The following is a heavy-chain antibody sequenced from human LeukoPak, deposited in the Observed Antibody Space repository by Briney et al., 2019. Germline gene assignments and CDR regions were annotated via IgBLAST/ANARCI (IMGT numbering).Heavy chain of an antibody. CDR3: AGLSEEWLDYYYMSV. J-gene: IGHJ6*03. CDR2: ISGSGGIT. V-gene: IGHV3-23*01. D-gene: IGHD6-19*01. Sequence: PGGSLRLSCGASGFTFSSYAMSWAPQAPGKGLEWVSAISGSGGITYYADSAKGRFTISRDNSKNTLYLQMNSLRAEDTAVYFCAGLSEEWLDYYYMSVWGKGATVTVSS. CDR1: GFTFSSYA.